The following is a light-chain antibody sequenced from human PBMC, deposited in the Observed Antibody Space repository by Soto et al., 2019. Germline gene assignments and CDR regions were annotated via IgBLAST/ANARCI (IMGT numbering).Light chain of an antibody. Sequence: SCTGSSSNIGAGYDVHWYQQLPGTAPKLLIYGNSNRPSGVPDRFSGSKSGTSASLAITGLQAEDEADYYCQSYDSSLSGYVFGTGTKVTVL. J-gene: IGLJ1*01. CDR1: SSNIGAGYD. CDR3: QSYDSSLSGYV. CDR2: GNS. V-gene: IGLV1-40*01.